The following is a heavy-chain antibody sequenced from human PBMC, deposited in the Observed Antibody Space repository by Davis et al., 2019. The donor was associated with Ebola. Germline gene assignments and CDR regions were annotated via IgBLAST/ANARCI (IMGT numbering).Heavy chain of an antibody. J-gene: IGHJ2*01. CDR1: GYTFTSYG. CDR2: ITPFNGNT. V-gene: IGHV1-45*02. D-gene: IGHD6-6*01. Sequence: SVKVSCKASGYTFTSYGISWVRQAPGQALEWMGWITPFNGNTNYAQKFQDRVTITRDRSMSTAYMELSSLRSEDTAMYYCARSAYSSSSGWYFDLWGRGTLVTVSS. CDR3: ARSAYSSSSGWYFDL.